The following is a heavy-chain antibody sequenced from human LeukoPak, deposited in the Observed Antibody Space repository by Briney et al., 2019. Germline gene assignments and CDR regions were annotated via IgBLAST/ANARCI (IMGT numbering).Heavy chain of an antibody. D-gene: IGHD3-9*01. J-gene: IGHJ1*01. Sequence: GGSLRLSCAASGFIFSDYQMNWVRQAPGKGLEWVSSISSSGHTIHYSDSVKGRFTVSRDNGENSLYLQMNDLRAEDTAVFYCARDESPYYDVLTDSPGSLHTWGQGTLVIVSS. CDR1: GFIFSDYQ. CDR2: ISSSGHTI. V-gene: IGHV3-48*03. CDR3: ARDESPYYDVLTDSPGSLHT.